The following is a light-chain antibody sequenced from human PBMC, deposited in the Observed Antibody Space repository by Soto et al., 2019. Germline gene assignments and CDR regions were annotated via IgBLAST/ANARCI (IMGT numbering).Light chain of an antibody. J-gene: IGKJ4*01. Sequence: EIVMTQSPATLSVSPGERATLSCRASQSVSSNLAWYQQNPGQAPRLLIYGSSTRATGIPARISGSGSGTEFTITISTLQSEDFAVYYCQQYNNWPSLTFGRGTKVEFK. CDR2: GSS. CDR1: QSVSSN. CDR3: QQYNNWPSLT. V-gene: IGKV3-15*01.